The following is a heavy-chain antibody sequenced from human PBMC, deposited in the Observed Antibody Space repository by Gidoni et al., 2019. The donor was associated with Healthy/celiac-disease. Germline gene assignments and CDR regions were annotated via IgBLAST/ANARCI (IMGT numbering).Heavy chain of an antibody. CDR3: ARAGYSSGWYSRYFDL. CDR1: GFTVSSND. CDR2: IYSGGSK. Sequence: EVQLVESGGGLIQPGGSLRLSCAASGFTVSSNDMSWVRQAPGKGLGWVSVIYSGGSKYYADSVKGRFTISRDNSKNTLYLQMNSLRAEDTAVYYCARAGYSSGWYSRYFDLWGRGTLVTVSS. D-gene: IGHD6-19*01. J-gene: IGHJ2*01. V-gene: IGHV3-53*01.